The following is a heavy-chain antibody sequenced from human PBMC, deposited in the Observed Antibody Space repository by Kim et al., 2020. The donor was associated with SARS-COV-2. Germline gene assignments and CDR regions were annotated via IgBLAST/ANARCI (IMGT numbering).Heavy chain of an antibody. CDR2: IIPIFGTA. Sequence: SVKVSCKASGGTFSSYVISWVRQAPGQGLEWMGGIIPIFGTANYAQKFQGRITITADESTTIVYMEMSSLRSEDTAVYYCARANRADQASQRSDYYGMDVWGQGTTVTVSS. V-gene: IGHV1-69*13. CDR1: GGTFSSYV. J-gene: IGHJ6*02. CDR3: ARANRADQASQRSDYYGMDV. D-gene: IGHD1-1*01.